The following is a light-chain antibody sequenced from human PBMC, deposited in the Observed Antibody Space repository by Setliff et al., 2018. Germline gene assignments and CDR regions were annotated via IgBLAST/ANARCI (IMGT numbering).Light chain of an antibody. J-gene: IGLJ1*01. Sequence: QAVVTQPPSVSGAPGQRVTISCTGSSSNIGAGYDVHWYQQLPGTAPKLLIYGNSNRPSGVPDRFSGSKSGTSASLAITGLQAEDEADYYCQSYDSSLTLDVFGTGTKVTVL. CDR1: SSNIGAGYD. CDR2: GNS. CDR3: QSYDSSLTLDV. V-gene: IGLV1-40*01.